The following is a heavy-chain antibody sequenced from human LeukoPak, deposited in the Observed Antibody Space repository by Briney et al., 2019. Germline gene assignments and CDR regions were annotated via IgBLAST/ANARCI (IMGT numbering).Heavy chain of an antibody. V-gene: IGHV1-18*01. J-gene: IGHJ4*02. D-gene: IGHD4-17*01. CDR3: ARAWDYGDPTSTFDY. Sequence: ASVKVSCKASGYTFTSYAMHWVRQAPGQRLEWMGWISAYNGNTNYAQKLQGRVTMTTDTSTSTAYMELRSLRSDDTAVYYCARAWDYGDPTSTFDYWGQGTLVTVSS. CDR1: GYTFTSYA. CDR2: ISAYNGNT.